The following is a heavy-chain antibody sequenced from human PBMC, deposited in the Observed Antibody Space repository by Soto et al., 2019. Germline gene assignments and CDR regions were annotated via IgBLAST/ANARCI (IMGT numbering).Heavy chain of an antibody. CDR1: GGTFSSYA. V-gene: IGHV1-69*06. CDR2: IIPIFGTA. CDR3: ARDNSGSYAYSYSGRDF. Sequence: SVKVSCKASGGTFSSYAISWVRQAPGQGLEWMGGIIPIFGTANYAQKFQGRVTITADKSTSTAYMELSSLRSEDTAVYYCARDNSGSYAYSYSGRDFWGQGTTVPVP. D-gene: IGHD1-26*01. J-gene: IGHJ6*02.